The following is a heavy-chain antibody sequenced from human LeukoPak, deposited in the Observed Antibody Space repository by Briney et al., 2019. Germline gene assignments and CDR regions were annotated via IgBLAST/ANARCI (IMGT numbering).Heavy chain of an antibody. CDR3: ARGRATGYFDY. J-gene: IGHJ4*02. Sequence: GGFLRLSCAASGFTFSSYDMHWVRQATGKGLEWVSAIGTAGDPYYPGSVKGRFTISRENAKNSLYLQMNGLRAGDTAVYYCARGRATGYFDYWGQGTLVTVSS. V-gene: IGHV3-13*05. D-gene: IGHD1-14*01. CDR1: GFTFSSYD. CDR2: IGTAGDP.